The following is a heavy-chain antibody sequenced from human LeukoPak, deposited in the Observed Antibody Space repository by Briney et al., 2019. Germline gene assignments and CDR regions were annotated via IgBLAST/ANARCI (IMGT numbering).Heavy chain of an antibody. Sequence: GGSLRLSCAASGFTFSNYWMHWVRQAPGKGLVWVSRINGDGGSTVYADSVKGRFTISRDNAKNTLYLQMNSLRAEDTAVYYCAGSLADCGGDCHAAFDDWGQGTLVTVSS. CDR3: AGSLADCGGDCHAAFDD. J-gene: IGHJ4*02. V-gene: IGHV3-74*01. D-gene: IGHD2-21*02. CDR1: GFTFSNYW. CDR2: INGDGGST.